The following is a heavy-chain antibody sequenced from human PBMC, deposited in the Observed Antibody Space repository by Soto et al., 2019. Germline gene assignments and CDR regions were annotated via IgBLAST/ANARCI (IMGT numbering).Heavy chain of an antibody. J-gene: IGHJ4*02. CDR1: GYIFTSYF. CDR3: ARPIISAAGRGFAY. D-gene: IGHD6-13*01. V-gene: IGHV1-46*01. Sequence: SVKVSCKASGYIFTSYFMHWVRQAPGHGLELMATINPNGGDTTYAQKFQGRVTLTSDTSTSTVYMELSSLRSEDTAFYYCARPIISAAGRGFAYWGQGTLVTVSS. CDR2: INPNGGDT.